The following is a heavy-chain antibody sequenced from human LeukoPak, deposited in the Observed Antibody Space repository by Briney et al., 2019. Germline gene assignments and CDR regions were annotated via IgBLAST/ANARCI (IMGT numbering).Heavy chain of an antibody. J-gene: IGHJ4*02. CDR2: IWSDGTNM. CDR3: AKDAQRGFDYSNSLQY. V-gene: IGHV3-33*06. D-gene: IGHD4-11*01. Sequence: GGSLRLSCAASGFTFNSYAMHWVRQAPGKGLEWVAAIWSDGTNMYYGNSVKGRFFIQRDDSQNTVYLEMSSLRAEDTAVYYCAKDAQRGFDYSNSLQYWGQGSLVTVSS. CDR1: GFTFNSYA.